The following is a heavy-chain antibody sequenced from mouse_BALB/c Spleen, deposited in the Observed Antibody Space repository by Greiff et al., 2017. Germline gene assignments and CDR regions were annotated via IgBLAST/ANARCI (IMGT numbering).Heavy chain of an antibody. Sequence: EVQLQQSGPSLVKPSQTLSLTCSVTGDSITSCYWNWIRKFPGNKLEYMGYISYSGSTYYNPSLKSRISITRDTSKNQYYLQLNSVTTEDTATYYCARYSYGNYYAMDYWGQGTSVTVSS. V-gene: IGHV3-8*02. D-gene: IGHD2-1*01. CDR1: GDSITSCY. J-gene: IGHJ4*01. CDR2: ISYSGST. CDR3: ARYSYGNYYAMDY.